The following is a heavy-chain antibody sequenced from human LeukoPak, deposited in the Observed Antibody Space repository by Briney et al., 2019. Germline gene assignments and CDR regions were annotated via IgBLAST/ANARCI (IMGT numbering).Heavy chain of an antibody. Sequence: ASVKVSCKASGYAFANYDINWVRQAPGQGLEWMGWISAYNGNTNYAQKLQGRVTMTTDTSTSTAYMELRSLRSDDTAVYYCAMKYYYDSSGYYRTDAFDIWGQGTMVTVSS. D-gene: IGHD3-22*01. CDR1: GYAFANYD. CDR2: ISAYNGNT. CDR3: AMKYYYDSSGYYRTDAFDI. J-gene: IGHJ3*02. V-gene: IGHV1-18*01.